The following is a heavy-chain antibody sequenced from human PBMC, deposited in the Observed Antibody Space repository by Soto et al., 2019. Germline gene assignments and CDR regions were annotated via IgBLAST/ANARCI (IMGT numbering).Heavy chain of an antibody. J-gene: IGHJ4*02. V-gene: IGHV4-61*01. CDR2: IYYSGST. CDR1: GGSVSSGSYY. CDR3: AGITGVGATGFDY. Sequence: SETLSLTCTVSGGSVSSGSYYWSWIRQPPGKGLEWIGYIYYSGSTNYNPSLKSRVTISVDTSKNQFSLKLSSVTAADTAVYYCAGITGVGATGFDYWGQGTLVTVSS. D-gene: IGHD1-26*01.